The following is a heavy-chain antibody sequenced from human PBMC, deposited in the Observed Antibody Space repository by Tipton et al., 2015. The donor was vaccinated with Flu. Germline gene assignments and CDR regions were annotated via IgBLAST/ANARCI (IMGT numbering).Heavy chain of an antibody. J-gene: IGHJ4*02. CDR2: IYSGGST. D-gene: IGHD2-15*01. CDR1: GFTFKSYE. Sequence: SLRLSCAASGFTFKSYEMNWVRLTPGKGLEWVSVIYSGGSTYYADSVKGRFTISRDNSKNTLYLQMNSLRAEDTAVYYCARAFSWGYFDYWGQGTLVTVSS. CDR3: ARAFSWGYFDY. V-gene: IGHV3-53*01.